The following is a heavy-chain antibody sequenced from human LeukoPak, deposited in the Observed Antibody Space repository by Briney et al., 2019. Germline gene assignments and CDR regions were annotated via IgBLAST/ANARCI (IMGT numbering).Heavy chain of an antibody. CDR3: ARASHLYDILTGYVFDY. Sequence: SETLSLTCTVSGGSISSYYWSWIRQPPGKGLEWIGYIYYSESTNYNPSLKSRVTISVDTSKNQFSLKLSSVTAADTAVYYCARASHLYDILTGYVFDYWGQGTLVTVSS. CDR1: GGSISSYY. D-gene: IGHD3-9*01. J-gene: IGHJ4*02. CDR2: IYYSEST. V-gene: IGHV4-59*01.